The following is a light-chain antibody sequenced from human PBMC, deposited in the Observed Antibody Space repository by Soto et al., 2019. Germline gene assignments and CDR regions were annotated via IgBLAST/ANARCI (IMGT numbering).Light chain of an antibody. Sequence: EIVLTQSPGTLSLSPWERATLSCRASQSVSGTYLAWYQQKPVQATRLLIYATSSRANGIPARFSGSGSGTEFTLTISSLQSEDFAAYYCQQYSNWPPITFGQGTRLEIK. V-gene: IGKV3-20*01. CDR2: ATS. J-gene: IGKJ5*01. CDR3: QQYSNWPPIT. CDR1: QSVSGTY.